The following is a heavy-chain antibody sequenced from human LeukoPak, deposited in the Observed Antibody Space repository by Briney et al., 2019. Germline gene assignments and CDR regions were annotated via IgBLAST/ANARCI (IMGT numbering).Heavy chain of an antibody. J-gene: IGHJ3*02. V-gene: IGHV3-7*01. CDR1: GFRFSDYW. Sequence: GGSLRLSCAASGFRFSDYWMTWLRQAPGKGLEWVANIRKDESVKNYVDSVKGRFTISRDNAKNTLYLQMNSLRAEDTAVYHCARSKSWYSTDAFGIWGQGTMVTVSS. CDR3: ARSKSWYSTDAFGI. D-gene: IGHD2-15*01. CDR2: IRKDESVK.